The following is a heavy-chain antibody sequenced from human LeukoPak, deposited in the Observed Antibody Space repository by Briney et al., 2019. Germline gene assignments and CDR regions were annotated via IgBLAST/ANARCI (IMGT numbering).Heavy chain of an antibody. CDR2: INPNTGGT. CDR1: GYTFTGYY. J-gene: IGHJ4*02. D-gene: IGHD2-15*01. Sequence: ASVKVSCKASGYTFTGYYIHWVRQAPGQGLGCMGGINPNTGGTNNAQSFKGRVTMTRDTSINTAYLELPRLTHPDTAVYYCATDTCSGGTCSMYHLDYWGQGTLVTVSS. CDR3: ATDTCSGGTCSMYHLDY. V-gene: IGHV1-2*02.